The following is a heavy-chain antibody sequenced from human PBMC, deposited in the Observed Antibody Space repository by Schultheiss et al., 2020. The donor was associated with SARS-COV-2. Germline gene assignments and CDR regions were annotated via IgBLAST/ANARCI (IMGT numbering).Heavy chain of an antibody. CDR2: ISGSGGST. V-gene: IGHV3-23*01. CDR3: APSSQLDSFDY. J-gene: IGHJ4*02. Sequence: GGSLRLSCAASGFTFSSYAMSWVHQAPGKGLEWVSAISGSGGSTYYADSVKGRFTISRDNSKNTLYLQMNSLRAEDTAVYYCAPSSQLDSFDYWGQGTLVTVSS. CDR1: GFTFSSYA. D-gene: IGHD6-6*01.